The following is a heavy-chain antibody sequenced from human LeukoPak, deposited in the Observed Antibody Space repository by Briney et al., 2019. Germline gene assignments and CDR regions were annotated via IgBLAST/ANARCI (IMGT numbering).Heavy chain of an antibody. J-gene: IGHJ5*02. D-gene: IGHD6-19*01. Sequence: SETLSLTCAVYGGSFSGYYWSWIRQPPGKGLEWIGEINHSGSTNYNPSLKSRVTISVDTSKNQFSLKLSSVTAADTAVYYCASGSSGPHWFDPWGQGTLVTVSS. V-gene: IGHV4-34*01. CDR1: GGSFSGYY. CDR3: ASGSSGPHWFDP. CDR2: INHSGST.